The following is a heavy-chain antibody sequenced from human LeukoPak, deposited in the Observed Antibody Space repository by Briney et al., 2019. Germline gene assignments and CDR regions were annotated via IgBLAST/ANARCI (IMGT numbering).Heavy chain of an antibody. V-gene: IGHV3-7*01. Sequence: GGSLRLSCAASGFTFSSYWMSWVRQAPGKGLEWVANIKQDGSEKYYVDSVKGRFTISRDNAKNSLYLQMNSLRAEDAAVYYCARGARGYTYGRFDYWGQGTLVTVSS. CDR2: IKQDGSEK. J-gene: IGHJ4*02. CDR1: GFTFSSYW. D-gene: IGHD5-18*01. CDR3: ARGARGYTYGRFDY.